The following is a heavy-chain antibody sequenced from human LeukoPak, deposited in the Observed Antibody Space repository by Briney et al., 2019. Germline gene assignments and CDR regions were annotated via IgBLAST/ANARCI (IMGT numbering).Heavy chain of an antibody. CDR3: ARGGLRVMVYRLYYMDV. V-gene: IGHV1-2*02. J-gene: IGHJ6*03. D-gene: IGHD2-8*01. CDR2: INPNSGET. CDR1: GYSFTGYY. Sequence: RASLKVSCKASGYSFTGYYMHCGRQTPGQGVEWMGWINPNSGETKYAQKFQGKVTMTRDTSISTAYMELTRLRSDDTAVYYCARGGLRVMVYRLYYMDVWGKGTTVTVSS.